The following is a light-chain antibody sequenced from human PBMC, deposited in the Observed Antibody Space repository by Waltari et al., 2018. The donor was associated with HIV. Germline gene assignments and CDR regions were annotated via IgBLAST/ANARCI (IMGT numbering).Light chain of an antibody. J-gene: IGLJ3*02. V-gene: IGLV1-44*01. Sequence: QSVLTQPPSASGTPGQRVTIPCSGSIHNIGRNTVNWYQPLPGTAPKLLIYSNNQRPSGVPDRFSGSKSGTSASLAISGLQSEDEADYYCAAWDDSLNGVFGGGTKLTVL. CDR3: AAWDDSLNGV. CDR1: IHNIGRNT. CDR2: SNN.